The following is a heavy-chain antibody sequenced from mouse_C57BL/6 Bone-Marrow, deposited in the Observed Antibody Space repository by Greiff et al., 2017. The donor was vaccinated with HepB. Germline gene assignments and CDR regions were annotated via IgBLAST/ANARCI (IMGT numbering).Heavy chain of an antibody. CDR2: IYPRSGNT. Sequence: VQLQQSGAELARPGASVKLSCKASGYTFTSYGISWVKQRTGQGLEWIGEIYPRSGNTYYNEKFKGKATLTADKSSSTAYMELRSLTSEDSAVYFCAREDYDGTRAWFAYWGQGTLVTVSA. J-gene: IGHJ3*01. CDR3: AREDYDGTRAWFAY. D-gene: IGHD2-4*01. V-gene: IGHV1-81*01. CDR1: GYTFTSYG.